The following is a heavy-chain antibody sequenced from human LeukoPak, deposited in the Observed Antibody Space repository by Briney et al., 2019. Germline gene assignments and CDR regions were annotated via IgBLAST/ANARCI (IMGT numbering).Heavy chain of an antibody. CDR1: GGSISSYY. J-gene: IGHJ4*02. CDR2: IYYSGST. CDR3: ARQDGDYSLDY. Sequence: SETLSLTCTASGGSISSYYWSWIRQPPGKGLEWIGYIYYSGSTNYNPSLKSRVTISVDTSKNQFSLKLSSVTAADTAVYYCARQDGDYSLDYWGQGTLVTVSS. D-gene: IGHD4-17*01. V-gene: IGHV4-59*08.